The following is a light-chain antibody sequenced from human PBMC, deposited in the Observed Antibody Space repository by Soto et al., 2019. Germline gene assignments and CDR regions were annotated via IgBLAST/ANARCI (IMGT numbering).Light chain of an antibody. CDR2: GAS. J-gene: IGKJ4*01. V-gene: IGKV3-20*01. Sequence: EIVLTQSPGTLSLSPGERATLSCRASQSVSSSYLAWYQQKPGQAPRLLIYGASSRATGIPDRFSGSGSGTDFTLTISRLEPEDFAVYYCKQYGSSPNSLTFGGGTKVEIK. CDR3: KQYGSSPNSLT. CDR1: QSVSSSY.